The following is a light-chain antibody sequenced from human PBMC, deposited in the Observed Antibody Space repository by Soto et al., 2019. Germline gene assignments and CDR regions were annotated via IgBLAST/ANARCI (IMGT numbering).Light chain of an antibody. J-gene: IGLJ1*01. CDR3: AAWDDSLNGLYV. Sequence: QLVLTQPPSASGTPGQRVTISCSGSSSNIGRNSVNWYQQLPGTAPKLLIYSNTQRPSGVPDRFSGSKSGTSASLAISGLQSEDEADYYCAAWDDSLNGLYVFGTGTKVTVL. CDR2: SNT. V-gene: IGLV1-44*01. CDR1: SSNIGRNS.